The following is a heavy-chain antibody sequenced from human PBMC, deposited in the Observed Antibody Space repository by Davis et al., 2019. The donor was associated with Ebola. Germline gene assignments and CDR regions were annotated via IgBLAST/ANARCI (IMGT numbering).Heavy chain of an antibody. D-gene: IGHD2-2*01. CDR3: ARDFEYCGSTTCLFHY. V-gene: IGHV3-69-1*01. CDR1: GFTFSDYN. J-gene: IGHJ4*02. CDR2: ISRTGNI. Sequence: GESLKISCAASGFTFSDYNMNWFRQAPGRGLECVSYISRTGNIFYADSVKGRFAISRDNAKNSLYLHMTSLRSEDTAVYYCARDFEYCGSTTCLFHYWGQGTLVTVSA.